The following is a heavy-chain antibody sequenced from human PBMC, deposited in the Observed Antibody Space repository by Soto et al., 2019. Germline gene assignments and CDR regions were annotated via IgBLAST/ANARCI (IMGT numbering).Heavy chain of an antibody. V-gene: IGHV3-13*01. CDR1: GFTFSSYD. J-gene: IGHJ5*02. D-gene: IGHD3-9*01. CDR2: IGTAGDT. Sequence: PGGSLRLSCAAPGFTFSSYDMHWVRQATGKGLEWVSAIGTAGDTYYPGSVKGRFTISRENAKNSLYLQMNSLRAGDTAVYYCARDYPHYDILTGTTYNWFDPWGQGTLVTVSS. CDR3: ARDYPHYDILTGTTYNWFDP.